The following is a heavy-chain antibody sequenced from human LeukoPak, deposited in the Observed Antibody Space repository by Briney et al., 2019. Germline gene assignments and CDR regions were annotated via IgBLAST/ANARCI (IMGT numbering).Heavy chain of an antibody. D-gene: IGHD3-22*01. CDR2: ISYDGSNK. CDR1: GFTFSSYG. Sequence: QPGGSLRLSCAASGFTFSSYGMHWVRQAPGKGLEWVAVISYDGSNKYYADSVKGRFTISRDNSKNTLYLQMNSLRADDTAVYYCARDSPMIVVVMLDYWGQGTLVTVSS. V-gene: IGHV3-30*03. CDR3: ARDSPMIVVVMLDY. J-gene: IGHJ4*02.